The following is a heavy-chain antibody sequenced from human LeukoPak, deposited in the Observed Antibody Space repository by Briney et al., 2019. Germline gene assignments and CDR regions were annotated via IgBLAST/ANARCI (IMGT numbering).Heavy chain of an antibody. CDR2: INHSGST. J-gene: IGHJ4*02. D-gene: IGHD3-22*01. V-gene: IGHV4-34*01. Sequence: PSETLSLTCAVYGGSFSGYYWSWIRQPPGKGLEWIGEINHSGSTNYNPSLKSRVTISVDTSKNQFSLKLSSVTAADTAVYYCARSARRVYDSSGYFHYWGQGTLVTVSS. CDR1: GGSFSGYY. CDR3: ARSARRVYDSSGYFHY.